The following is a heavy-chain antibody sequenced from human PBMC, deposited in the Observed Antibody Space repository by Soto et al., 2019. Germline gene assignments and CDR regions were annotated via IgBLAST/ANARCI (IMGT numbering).Heavy chain of an antibody. Sequence: PXESLTISCKGSGYSFTSYWIGWVRQMPGKGLEWLGIIYPGDSHTRYSPSFQGQVTISADKSISTAYLQWNSLKASDTAIYYCARQGYCSTTACSTVDYWGQGTLVTVSS. CDR3: ARQGYCSTTACSTVDY. CDR1: GYSFTSYW. J-gene: IGHJ4*02. CDR2: IYPGDSHT. V-gene: IGHV5-51*01. D-gene: IGHD2-2*02.